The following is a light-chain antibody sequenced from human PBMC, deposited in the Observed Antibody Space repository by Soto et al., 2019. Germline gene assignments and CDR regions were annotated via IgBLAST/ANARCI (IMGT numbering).Light chain of an antibody. J-gene: IGKJ4*01. CDR2: DAS. Sequence: DIQMPPSPSSLSASVGDRVTITCQASQDISNYLNWYQQKPGKAPKLLIYDASNLETGVPSRFSGSGSGTDFTFTISSLQPEDIATYYCQQYDNLPITFGGGTKVEIK. CDR1: QDISNY. V-gene: IGKV1-33*01. CDR3: QQYDNLPIT.